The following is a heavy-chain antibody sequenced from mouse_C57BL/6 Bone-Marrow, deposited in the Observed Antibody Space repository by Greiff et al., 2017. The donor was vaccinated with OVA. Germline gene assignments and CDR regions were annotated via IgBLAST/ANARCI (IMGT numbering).Heavy chain of an antibody. CDR1: GFTFSSYA. CDR2: ISHGGGYT. J-gene: IGHJ4*01. CDR3: ASDRHTRVTTCAMDY. Sequence: EVKLVESGGGLVKPGGSLKLSCAASGFTFSSYAMSWVRQTPEKRLEWVATISHGGGYTSYPDNVKGRFTISRDNAKNNLYLQLRHLKSEDTAMYYCASDRHTRVTTCAMDYWGQGTSVTVSS. V-gene: IGHV5-4*03. D-gene: IGHD2-5*01.